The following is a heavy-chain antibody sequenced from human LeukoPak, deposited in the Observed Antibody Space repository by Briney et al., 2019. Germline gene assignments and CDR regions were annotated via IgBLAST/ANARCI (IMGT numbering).Heavy chain of an antibody. CDR3: ARGIAAAGTAY. D-gene: IGHD6-13*01. CDR2: IYHSGST. Sequence: SETLSLTCTVSGYSISSGYYWGWIRQPPGKGLEWIGSIYHSGSTYYNPSLKSRVTISVDTSKNQFSLKLSSVTAADTAAYYCARGIAAAGTAYWGQGTLVTVSS. V-gene: IGHV4-38-2*02. J-gene: IGHJ4*02. CDR1: GYSISSGYY.